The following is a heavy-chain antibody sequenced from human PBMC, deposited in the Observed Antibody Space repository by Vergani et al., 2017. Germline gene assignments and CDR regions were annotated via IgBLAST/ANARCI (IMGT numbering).Heavy chain of an antibody. V-gene: IGHV1-2*02. Sequence: QVQLVQSGAEVKKPGASVKVSCKASGYTFTGYYMHWVRQAPGQGLEWMGWINPNSGGTNYAQKLQGRVTMTRDTSISTAYMELSRLRSDDTAVYYCARDRLAVAGDFDYWGQGTLVTVSS. J-gene: IGHJ4*02. D-gene: IGHD6-19*01. CDR3: ARDRLAVAGDFDY. CDR1: GYTFTGYY. CDR2: INPNSGGT.